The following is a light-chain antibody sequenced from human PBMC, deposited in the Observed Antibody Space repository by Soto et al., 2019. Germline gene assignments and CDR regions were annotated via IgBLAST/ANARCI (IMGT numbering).Light chain of an antibody. CDR3: QQYNNWPPA. CDR1: QSVSSN. Sequence: EIVMTQSPATLSVSPGERATLSCRASQSVSSNLAWYQQKPGQAPTLVIYGASARATGIPARFSGSGSGTEFTLTISSLQSEDFAVYYCQQYNNWPPAFGQGTRLEIK. J-gene: IGKJ5*01. CDR2: GAS. V-gene: IGKV3-15*01.